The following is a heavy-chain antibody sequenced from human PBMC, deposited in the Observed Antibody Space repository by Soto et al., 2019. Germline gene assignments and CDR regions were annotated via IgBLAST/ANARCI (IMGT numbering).Heavy chain of an antibody. J-gene: IGHJ6*02. CDR1: GGSISSGDYY. Sequence: PSETLSLTCTVSGGSISSGDYYWSWIRQPPGKGLEWIGYIYYSGSTYYNPSLKSRVTISVDTSKNQFSLKLSSVTAADTAVYYCARDRVTMARGVIKDTTYYYYSMDVWGQGTTVTVSS. CDR2: IYYSGST. CDR3: ARDRVTMARGVIKDTTYYYYSMDV. D-gene: IGHD3-10*01. V-gene: IGHV4-30-4*01.